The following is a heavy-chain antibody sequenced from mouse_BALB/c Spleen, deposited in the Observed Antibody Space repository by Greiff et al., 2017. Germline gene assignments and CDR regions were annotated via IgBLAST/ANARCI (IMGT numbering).Heavy chain of an antibody. CDR3: TWDTSAYDWFAY. Sequence: EVQLVESGGGLVQPGGSMKLSCAASGFTFSDAWIDWVRQSPEKGLEWVAEIRSKGNNHATFYSESVKGRFTISRDDSKNSVYLQMNSLRAEDTGIYYCTWDTSAYDWFAYWGQGTLVTVSA. CDR1: GFTFSDAW. D-gene: IGHD3-2*01. V-gene: IGHV6-6*01. J-gene: IGHJ3*01. CDR2: IRSKGNNHAT.